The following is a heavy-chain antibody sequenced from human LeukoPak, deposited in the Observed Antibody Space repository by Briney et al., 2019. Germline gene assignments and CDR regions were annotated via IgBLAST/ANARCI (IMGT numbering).Heavy chain of an antibody. D-gene: IGHD2-15*01. V-gene: IGHV1-18*01. CDR1: GYTFTSYA. Sequence: ASVKVSCRASGYTFTSYAMNWVRQAPGQGLEWMGWISAYNGITNYAQKLQGRVTMTTDTSTSTAYMELRSLRSDDTAVYYCALMVVAATPYWFDPWGQGTLVTVSS. J-gene: IGHJ5*02. CDR3: ALMVVAATPYWFDP. CDR2: ISAYNGIT.